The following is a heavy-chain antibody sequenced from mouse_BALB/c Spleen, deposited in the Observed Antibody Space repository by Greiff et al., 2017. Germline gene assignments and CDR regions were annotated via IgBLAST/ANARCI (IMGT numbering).Heavy chain of an antibody. D-gene: IGHD2-10*01. CDR1: GFTFSNYW. V-gene: IGHV6-6*02. Sequence: EVKLMESGGGLVQPGGSMKLSCVASGFTFSNYWMNWVRQSPEKGLEWVAEIRLKSNNYATHYAESVKGRFTISRDDSKSSVYLQMNNLRAEDTGIYYCTRPLPAMDYWGQGTSVTVSS. CDR3: TRPLPAMDY. CDR2: IRLKSNNYAT. J-gene: IGHJ4*01.